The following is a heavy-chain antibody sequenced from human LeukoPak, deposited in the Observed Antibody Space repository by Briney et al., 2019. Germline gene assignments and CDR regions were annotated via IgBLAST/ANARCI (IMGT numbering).Heavy chain of an antibody. CDR2: MNPNSGNT. D-gene: IGHD6-6*01. CDR1: GYTFTSYD. J-gene: IGHJ6*02. Sequence: ASVKVSCKASGYTFTSYDINWVRQAPGQGLEWMGWMNPNSGNTGYAQKFQGRVTMTRNTSISTAYMELSSLRSEDTAVYYCARDVAARPFYYYGMDVWGQGTTVTVSS. V-gene: IGHV1-8*01. CDR3: ARDVAARPFYYYGMDV.